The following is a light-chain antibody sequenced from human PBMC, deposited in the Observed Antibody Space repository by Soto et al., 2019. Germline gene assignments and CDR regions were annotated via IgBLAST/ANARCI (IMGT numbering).Light chain of an antibody. CDR2: DAS. CDR3: QQYGSSPLT. J-gene: IGKJ4*01. CDR1: QSVRSNY. Sequence: EIVLTQSPDTLSLSPGERATLSCRASQSVRSNYLAWYQQKPGRAPRFLIYDASSRATGIPDRFSGSGSGTDFTLTISRLEPEDFAVYYCQQYGSSPLTFGGGTKVEIK. V-gene: IGKV3-20*01.